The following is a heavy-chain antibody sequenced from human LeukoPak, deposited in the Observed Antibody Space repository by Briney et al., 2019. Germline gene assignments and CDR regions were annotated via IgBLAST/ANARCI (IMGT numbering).Heavy chain of an antibody. V-gene: IGHV1-8*01. CDR3: AREGYCSGGSCYGGFDY. CDR1: GYTSTSYD. Sequence: ASVKVSCKASGYTSTSYDINWVRQATGQGLEWMGWMNPNSGNTGYAQKFQGRVTMTRNTSISTAYMELSSLRSEDTAVYYCAREGYCSGGSCYGGFDYWGQGTLVTVSS. CDR2: MNPNSGNT. J-gene: IGHJ4*02. D-gene: IGHD2-15*01.